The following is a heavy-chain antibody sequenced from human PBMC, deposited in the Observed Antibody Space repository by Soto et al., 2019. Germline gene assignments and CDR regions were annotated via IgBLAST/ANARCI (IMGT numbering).Heavy chain of an antibody. Sequence: PSETLSLTYAVYGGSFSGYSWTWLRQPPGTGLEWIGGINHSGSTNYNPSLKSRVTISVDTSKSQFSLKLSSVTAADTAVYYCARLLRHNYYGMDVWGQGATVTVSS. CDR2: INHSGST. D-gene: IGHD2-15*01. J-gene: IGHJ6*02. CDR3: ARLLRHNYYGMDV. V-gene: IGHV4-34*01. CDR1: GGSFSGYS.